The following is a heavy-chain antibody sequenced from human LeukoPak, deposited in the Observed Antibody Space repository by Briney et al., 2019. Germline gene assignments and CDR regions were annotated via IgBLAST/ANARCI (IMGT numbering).Heavy chain of an antibody. Sequence: GGSLRLSCAASGFTFSSYDMHWVRQATGKGLEWVSAIGTAGDTYYPGTVKGRLTISRENAKNSLYLQMNSLRAGDTAVYYCARELGRAFDIWGQGKKGTVSS. D-gene: IGHD3-10*01. V-gene: IGHV3-13*01. CDR3: ARELGRAFDI. CDR1: GFTFSSYD. CDR2: IGTAGDT. J-gene: IGHJ3*02.